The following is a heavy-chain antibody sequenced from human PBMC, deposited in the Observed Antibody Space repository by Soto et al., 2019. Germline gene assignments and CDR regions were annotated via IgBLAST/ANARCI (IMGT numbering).Heavy chain of an antibody. Sequence: EVQLLDSGGGLVQPGGSLRLSCAVSGFTLSDYGVTWVRQAPGKGLEWVSGFSGGGGGTFYADSVKGRFTISRDDPKNTAYLQMNGLGVEDTAVYYCVRWNGVGDHWGQGTLVTVSS. J-gene: IGHJ4*02. CDR1: GFTLSDYG. CDR3: VRWNGVGDH. CDR2: FSGGGGGT. V-gene: IGHV3-23*01. D-gene: IGHD1-1*01.